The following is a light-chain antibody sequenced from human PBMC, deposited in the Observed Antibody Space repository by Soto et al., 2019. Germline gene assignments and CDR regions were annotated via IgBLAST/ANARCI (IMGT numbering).Light chain of an antibody. Sequence: QSVLTQAPSVSGAPWQSVTISCTGTRSNIGAGFAVYWFQLLQETAPKLLMNGPSGVPDRFSASKSGTSASLTISGLQPEDAGDYYCQSFDTRLNVVFGGGTKVTVL. CDR1: RSNIGAGFA. J-gene: IGLJ2*01. V-gene: IGLV1-40*01. CDR3: QSFDTRLNVV.